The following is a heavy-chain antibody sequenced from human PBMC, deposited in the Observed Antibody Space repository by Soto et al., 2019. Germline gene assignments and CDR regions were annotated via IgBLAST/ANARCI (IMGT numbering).Heavy chain of an antibody. V-gene: IGHV3-48*02. J-gene: IGHJ6*02. Sequence: GGSLRLSCDASGFTFSSHGMTWVRQAPGKGLKWVAFISSTSSTKNYADSVKGRFTISRDNTKNSLYLQMSSLRDEDTAVYYCARRITMVRGPYYYYGMDVWGQGTTVTVSS. CDR3: ARRITMVRGPYYYYGMDV. D-gene: IGHD3-10*01. CDR1: GFTFSSHG. CDR2: ISSTSSTK.